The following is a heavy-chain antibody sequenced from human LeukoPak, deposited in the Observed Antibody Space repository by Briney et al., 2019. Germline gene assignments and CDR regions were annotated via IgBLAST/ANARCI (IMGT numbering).Heavy chain of an antibody. D-gene: IGHD4-11*01. CDR2: IYTSGST. CDR3: ARDPIYSKWLVYGMDV. J-gene: IGHJ6*02. V-gene: IGHV4-61*02. Sequence: SETLSLTCTVSGGSISSGSYHWSWIRQPAGKGLEWIGRIYTSGSTNYNPSLKSRVTISVDTSKNQFSLKLSSVTAADTAVYYCARDPIYSKWLVYGMDVWGQGTTVTVSS. CDR1: GGSISSGSYH.